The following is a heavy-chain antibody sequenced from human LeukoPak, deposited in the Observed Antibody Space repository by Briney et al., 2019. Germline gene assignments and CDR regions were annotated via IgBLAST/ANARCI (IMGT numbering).Heavy chain of an antibody. D-gene: IGHD2-21*01. CDR1: GGSTTSGSYY. CDR2: IHASGRT. V-gene: IGHV4-61*09. Sequence: SETLSLACTVSGGSTTSGSYYWSWFRQPAGKGLEWIGHIHASGRTNYNPSLKSRVTISVDTSNNQFSLKLSSVTAADTAVYYCARDFGILVRAFDIWGQGTMVTVSS. J-gene: IGHJ3*02. CDR3: ARDFGILVRAFDI.